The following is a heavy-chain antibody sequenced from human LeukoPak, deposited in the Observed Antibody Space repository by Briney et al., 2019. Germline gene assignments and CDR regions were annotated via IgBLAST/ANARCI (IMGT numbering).Heavy chain of an antibody. CDR1: GFTFDDYA. D-gene: IGHD5-12*01. CDR3: AKDSGYSGYGNAFDI. CDR2: ISWNSGSI. Sequence: GRSLRLSCAASGFTFDDYAMHWVRHAPGKGLEWVSGISWNSGSIGYADSVKGRFTISRDNAKNSLYLQMISLRAEDTALYYCAKDSGYSGYGNAFDIWGQGTMVTVSS. J-gene: IGHJ3*02. V-gene: IGHV3-9*01.